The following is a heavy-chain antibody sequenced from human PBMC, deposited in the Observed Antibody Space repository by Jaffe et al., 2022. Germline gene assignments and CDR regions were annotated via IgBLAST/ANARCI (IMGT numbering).Heavy chain of an antibody. CDR2: INPSGGST. D-gene: IGHD3-10*01. J-gene: IGHJ4*02. CDR3: ARDVFYDYYGSGSYSPPADLGY. Sequence: QVQLVQSGAEVKKPGASVKVSCKASGYTFTSYYMHWVRQAPGQGLEWMGIINPSGGSTSYAQKFQGRVTMTRDTSTSTVYMELSSLRSEDTAVYYCARDVFYDYYGSGSYSPPADLGYWGQGTLVTVSS. CDR1: GYTFTSYY. V-gene: IGHV1-46*01.